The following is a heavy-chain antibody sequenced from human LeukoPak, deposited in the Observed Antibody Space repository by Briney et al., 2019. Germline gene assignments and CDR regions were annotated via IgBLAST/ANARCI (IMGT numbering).Heavy chain of an antibody. V-gene: IGHV4-59*12. Sequence: PSETLSLTCTVSGGSISSYYWSWIRQPPGKGLEWIGYIYYSGSTNYNPSLKSRVTISVDTSKNQFSLKLSSVTAADTAVYYCAREGGSYPGFDYWGQGTLVTVSS. D-gene: IGHD1-26*01. CDR3: AREGGSYPGFDY. CDR2: IYYSGST. CDR1: GGSISSYY. J-gene: IGHJ4*02.